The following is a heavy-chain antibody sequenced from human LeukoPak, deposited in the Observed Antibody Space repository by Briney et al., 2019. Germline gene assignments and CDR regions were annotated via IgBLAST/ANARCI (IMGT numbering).Heavy chain of an antibody. Sequence: SKTLSLTCTVSGGSISSYYWSWIRQPPGKGLEWIAYMYYSGSTNYNPSLKSRVTISVDTSKNQFSLKLSSVTAEDTAVYYCARDDGYNFWYFDYWGQGTMVTVSS. CDR2: MYYSGST. J-gene: IGHJ4*02. CDR3: ARDDGYNFWYFDY. V-gene: IGHV4-59*01. D-gene: IGHD5-24*01. CDR1: GGSISSYY.